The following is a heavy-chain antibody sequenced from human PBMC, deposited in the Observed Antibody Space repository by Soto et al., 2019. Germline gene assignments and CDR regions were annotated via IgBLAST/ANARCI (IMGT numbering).Heavy chain of an antibody. CDR1: GYTFINFG. CDR3: ARERVAEAGTTLDYYYTGMDV. Sequence: ASVKVSCKASGYTFINFGISWVRQAPGQGLEWMGWISGDNGNTNYARKFQGRVALTTDTSTNTAYMELRSPRFDDTAVYYCARERVAEAGTTLDYYYTGMDVWGQGTTVTVSS. D-gene: IGHD6-19*01. V-gene: IGHV1-18*04. J-gene: IGHJ6*02. CDR2: ISGDNGNT.